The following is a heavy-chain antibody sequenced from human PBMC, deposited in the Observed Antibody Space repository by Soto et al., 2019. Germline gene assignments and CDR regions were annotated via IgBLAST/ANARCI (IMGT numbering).Heavy chain of an antibody. V-gene: IGHV1-18*04. CDR3: ARGSSYGSYWYFDL. CDR1: GFSFSTYG. J-gene: IGHJ2*01. D-gene: IGHD3-16*01. CDR2: ITASNGNT. Sequence: QLQLVQSGAEVKNPGASVRVSCKASGFSFSTYGITWVRQAPGQGLEWMGWITASNGNTHYAQNLQGRATMTTDTPTSTADMEWWRLSCDGTAGYYCARGSSYGSYWYFDLWGRGSLVTVS.